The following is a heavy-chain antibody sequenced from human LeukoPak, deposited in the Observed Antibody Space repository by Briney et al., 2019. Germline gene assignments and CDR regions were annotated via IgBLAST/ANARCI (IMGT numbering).Heavy chain of an antibody. D-gene: IGHD4-23*01. V-gene: IGHV3-48*01. CDR2: ISSSSSTI. CDR3: SRDNIYDYGGNKLDY. J-gene: IGHJ4*02. CDR1: GFTFSSYS. Sequence: PEGSLRLSCAASGFTFSSYSMNWVRQAPGKGLEWVSYISSSSSTIYYADSVKGRFTISRDNAKNSLYLQMNSLRAEDTAEYYCSRDNIYDYGGNKLDYWGQGTLVTVSS.